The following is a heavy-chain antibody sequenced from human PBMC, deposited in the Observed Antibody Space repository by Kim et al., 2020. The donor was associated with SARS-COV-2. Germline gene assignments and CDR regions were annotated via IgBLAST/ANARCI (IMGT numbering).Heavy chain of an antibody. D-gene: IGHD3-22*01. CDR2: IYSGGST. CDR1: GFTVSSNY. CDR3: ARGTRRSDYYDSSPGLDY. Sequence: GGSLRLSCAASGFTVSSNYMSWVRQAPGKGLEWVSVIYSGGSTYYADSVKGRFTISRDNSKNTLYLQMNSLRAEDTAVYYCARGTRRSDYYDSSPGLDYWGQGTLVTVSS. J-gene: IGHJ4*02. V-gene: IGHV3-53*01.